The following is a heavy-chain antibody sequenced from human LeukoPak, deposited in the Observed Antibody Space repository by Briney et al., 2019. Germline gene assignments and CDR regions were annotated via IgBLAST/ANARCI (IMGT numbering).Heavy chain of an antibody. V-gene: IGHV3-30*02. CDR2: IRHDGTET. CDR1: GFSFSSYG. CDR3: AKANRDHLSHYYGVDV. D-gene: IGHD3-10*01. Sequence: GGSLRLSCAASGFSFSSYGMHWLRQAPGKGPESVALIRHDGTETYHADSVKGRFTISRDDSKSTFYLQMNSLRPEDMAVYYCAKANRDHLSHYYGVDVWGPGTTV. J-gene: IGHJ6*02.